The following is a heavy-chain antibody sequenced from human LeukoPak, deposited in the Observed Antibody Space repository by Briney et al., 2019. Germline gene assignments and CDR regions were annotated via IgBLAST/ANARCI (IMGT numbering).Heavy chain of an antibody. D-gene: IGHD4-17*01. V-gene: IGHV1-18*01. CDR2: ISAYNGNT. CDR1: GYTFTSYG. CDR3: ARDQNGDYPHYFDY. J-gene: IGHJ4*02. Sequence: ASVKVSCKASGYTFTSYGISWVRQAPGQGLEWMGWISAYNGNTNYAQKLQGRVTMTTDTSTSTAYMELRSLRSDDTAVYYCARDQNGDYPHYFDYWGQGTLVTVSS.